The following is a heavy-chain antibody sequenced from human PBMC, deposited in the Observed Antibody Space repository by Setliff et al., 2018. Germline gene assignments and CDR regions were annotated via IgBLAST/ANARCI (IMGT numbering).Heavy chain of an antibody. CDR2: VFVSGST. D-gene: IGHD6-19*01. V-gene: IGHV4-4*07. CDR1: GGSISTYY. J-gene: IGHJ5*02. Sequence: SETLSLTCTVSGGSISTYYWSWIRRPAGKGLEWVGRVFVSGSTNYNPSLKSRVTMSVDTSKNQFSLKLTSVTAADTAMYYCARDTSSDWAAWFDPWSQGILVTVSS. CDR3: ARDTSSDWAAWFDP.